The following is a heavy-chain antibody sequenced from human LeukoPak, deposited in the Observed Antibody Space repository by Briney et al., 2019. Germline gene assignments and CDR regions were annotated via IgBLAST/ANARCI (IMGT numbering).Heavy chain of an antibody. Sequence: ASVKVSCKASGYTFTSYYMHWARQAPGQGLEWMGIINPSGGSTSYAQKFQGRVTMTRDTSTSTVYMELSSLRSEDTAVYYCAVGGRQLVTLDYWGQGTLVTVSS. J-gene: IGHJ4*02. CDR1: GYTFTSYY. CDR2: INPSGGST. V-gene: IGHV1-46*01. D-gene: IGHD6-13*01. CDR3: AVGGRQLVTLDY.